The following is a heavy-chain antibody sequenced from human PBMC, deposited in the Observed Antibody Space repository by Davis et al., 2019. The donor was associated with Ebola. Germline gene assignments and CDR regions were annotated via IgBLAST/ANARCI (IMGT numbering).Heavy chain of an antibody. D-gene: IGHD3-10*01. CDR3: ARRYYGSGTYYKDY. V-gene: IGHV3-23*01. J-gene: IGHJ4*02. Sequence: GESLKISCAASGFTFSNYAMSWVRQAPGKGLEWVSIISGSGDSTYYADSVKGRFTISRDNSKNTLFLQMNSRRAEDTAVYYCARRYYGSGTYYKDYWGQGTLVTVSS. CDR2: ISGSGDST. CDR1: GFTFSNYA.